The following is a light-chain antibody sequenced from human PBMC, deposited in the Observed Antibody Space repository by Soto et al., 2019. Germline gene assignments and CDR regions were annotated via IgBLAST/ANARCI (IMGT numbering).Light chain of an antibody. Sequence: SSELTQPPSVSVAPGETARITCGGNDIGTKSVHWYQQKPGQAPVLVIYYDSDRPSGIPERLSGSNSGNTATLTISRVEVGDEADYYCQVWDSSSVHWVFGGGTKVTVL. CDR3: QVWDSSSVHWV. CDR2: YDS. CDR1: DIGTKS. V-gene: IGLV3-21*04. J-gene: IGLJ3*02.